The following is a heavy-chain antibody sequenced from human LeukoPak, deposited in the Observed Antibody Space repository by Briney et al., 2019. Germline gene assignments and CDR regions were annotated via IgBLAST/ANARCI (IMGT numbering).Heavy chain of an antibody. J-gene: IGHJ3*02. CDR1: GGSISSGGYS. V-gene: IGHV4-30-2*05. D-gene: IGHD2-2*01. Sequence: PSETLSLTCAVSGGSISSGGYSWSWIRPPPGKGLEWIGYIYHSGSTYYNPSLKSRVTISVDTSKNQFSLKLSSVTAADTAVYYCARGDIVVVPAALTLNAFDIWGQGTMVTVSS. CDR2: IYHSGST. CDR3: ARGDIVVVPAALTLNAFDI.